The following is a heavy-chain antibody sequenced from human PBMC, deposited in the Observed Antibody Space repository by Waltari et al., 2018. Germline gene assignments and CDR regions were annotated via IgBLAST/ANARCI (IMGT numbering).Heavy chain of an antibody. D-gene: IGHD3-22*01. CDR2: IYTSGST. V-gene: IGHV4-61*02. J-gene: IGHJ4*02. CDR1: GGSISRGSYS. Sequence: QVQLQESGPGLVKPSQTLSLTCTVSGGSISRGSYSWRWIRQPAGKGLEWIGRIYTSGSTNYNPSLKSRVTISVDTSKNQFSLKLSSVTAADTAVYYCARETLSTYYYDSRGAYWGQGTLVTVSS. CDR3: ARETLSTYYYDSRGAY.